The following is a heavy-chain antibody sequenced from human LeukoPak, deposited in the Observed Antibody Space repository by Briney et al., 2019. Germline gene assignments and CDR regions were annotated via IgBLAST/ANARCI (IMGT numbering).Heavy chain of an antibody. V-gene: IGHV4-38-2*02. CDR1: GYSISSGYY. CDR2: IYHSGST. CDR3: ARRSYYYDNEV. Sequence: PSETLSLTCTVSGYSISSGYYWGWIRQPPGKGLEWIGSIYHSGSTYYNPSLKSRVTISVDTSKNQFSLKLSSVTAADTAVYYCARRSYYYDNEVWGQGTLVTVSS. J-gene: IGHJ4*02. D-gene: IGHD3-22*01.